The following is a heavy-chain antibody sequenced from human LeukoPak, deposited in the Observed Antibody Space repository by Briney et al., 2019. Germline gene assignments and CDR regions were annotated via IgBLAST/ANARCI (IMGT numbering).Heavy chain of an antibody. CDR1: GYTFTSYA. D-gene: IGHD2-15*01. CDR2: ISAGNGNT. Sequence: ASVKVSCKASGYTFTSYAMHWVRQAPGQRLEWMGWISAGNGNTKYSQKFQGRVTITRDTSASTAYMELSSLRSEDTAVYYCARAGYCSGGSCYSGAYYWGQGTLVTVSS. V-gene: IGHV1-3*01. J-gene: IGHJ4*02. CDR3: ARAGYCSGGSCYSGAYY.